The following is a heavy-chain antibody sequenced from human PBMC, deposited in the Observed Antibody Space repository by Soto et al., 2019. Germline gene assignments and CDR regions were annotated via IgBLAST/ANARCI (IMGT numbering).Heavy chain of an antibody. J-gene: IGHJ6*03. V-gene: IGHV4-39*01. CDR2: IYYSGST. CDR3: ASLRRDYYYYYMDV. CDR1: GGSISSSSYY. Sequence: SETLSLTCTVSGGSISSSSYYWGWIRQPPGKGLEWIGSIYYSGSTYYNPSLKSRVTISVDTSKNQFSLKLSSVTAADTAVYYCASLRRDYYYYYMDVWGKGTTVTVSS.